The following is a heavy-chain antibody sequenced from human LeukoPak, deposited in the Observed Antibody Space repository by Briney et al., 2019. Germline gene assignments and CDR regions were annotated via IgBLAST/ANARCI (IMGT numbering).Heavy chain of an antibody. D-gene: IGHD2-15*01. Sequence: GGSLRLSCAASGFTFSSYAMHWVRQAPGKGLEWVAVISYDGSNKYYADSVKGRFTISRGNSKNTLYLQMNSLRAEDTAVYYCVAATRVYYFDYWGQGTLVTVSS. CDR3: VAATRVYYFDY. CDR2: ISYDGSNK. CDR1: GFTFSSYA. V-gene: IGHV3-30*04. J-gene: IGHJ4*02.